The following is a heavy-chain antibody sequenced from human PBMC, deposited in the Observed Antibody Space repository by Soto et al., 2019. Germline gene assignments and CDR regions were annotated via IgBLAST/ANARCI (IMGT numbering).Heavy chain of an antibody. CDR2: ISFDGKNI. Sequence: QAGGSLRLSCIASGFTFSTTAMHWVRQTPGKGLEWVALISFDGKNIFYAGSVKGRFTISRDNSKNTLYLQMDSLRADDTAGYFCARDLSARYYFDSWGQGVLVTVSS. D-gene: IGHD2-15*01. CDR1: GFTFSTTA. CDR3: ARDLSARYYFDS. V-gene: IGHV3-30*04. J-gene: IGHJ4*02.